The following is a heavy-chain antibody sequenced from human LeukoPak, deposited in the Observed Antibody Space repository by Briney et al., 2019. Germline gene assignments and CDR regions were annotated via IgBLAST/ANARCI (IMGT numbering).Heavy chain of an antibody. V-gene: IGHV3-30*02. D-gene: IGHD6-6*01. Sequence: GGSLRLSCVASGFTFSSYDMHWVRQAPGKGLEWVAFMRYDGSDEYYGDSVKGRFTIFRDNSKNTLYLQMNSLRVEDTAVYYCAKDGSSPFGYWGQGTLVTVSS. J-gene: IGHJ4*02. CDR2: MRYDGSDE. CDR3: AKDGSSPFGY. CDR1: GFTFSSYD.